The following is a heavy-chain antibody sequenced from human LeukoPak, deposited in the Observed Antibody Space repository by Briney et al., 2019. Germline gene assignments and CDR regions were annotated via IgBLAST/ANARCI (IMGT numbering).Heavy chain of an antibody. J-gene: IGHJ4*02. CDR1: GFTFSSYG. CDR2: ISYDGSNK. D-gene: IGHD4-17*01. V-gene: IGHV3-30*03. CDR3: STVTTLDY. Sequence: GGSLRLSCAASGFTFSSYGMLWVRHAPGKGLEWVAVISYDGSNKYYADSVKGRFTISRDNSKDTLYLQMNSLRAEDTAVYYCSTVTTLDYWGQGTLVTVSS.